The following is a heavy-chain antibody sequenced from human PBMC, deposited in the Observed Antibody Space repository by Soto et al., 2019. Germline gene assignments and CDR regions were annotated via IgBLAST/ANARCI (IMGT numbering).Heavy chain of an antibody. J-gene: IGHJ4*02. D-gene: IGHD2-15*01. CDR1: GFTFDDYA. V-gene: IGHV3-9*01. CDR2: ISWNRGRL. CDR3: AKAFVRYGNFDY. Sequence: DVQLVESGGGLVQPGRSLRLSCAASGFTFDDYAMHWVRQAPGKGLEWVSRISWNRGRLGYADSVKGRFPISRDNAKNSLGPQLNSLSAKDTALYYCAKAFVRYGNFDYWGQGTLVTVSS.